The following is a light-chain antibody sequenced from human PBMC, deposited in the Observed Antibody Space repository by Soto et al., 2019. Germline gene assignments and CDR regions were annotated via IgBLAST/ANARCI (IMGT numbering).Light chain of an antibody. J-gene: IGKJ2*01. CDR2: GAS. CDR3: HHYGASPPFT. CDR1: QSVSSTY. Sequence: EIVLTQSPGTLSLSPGERATLSCRASQSVSSTYLSWYQQKPGQAPRLLIYGASGRATGIPDRFSGSGSGTDFTLTISRLDPEDFAVYFCHHYGASPPFTFGQGTKLELK. V-gene: IGKV3-20*01.